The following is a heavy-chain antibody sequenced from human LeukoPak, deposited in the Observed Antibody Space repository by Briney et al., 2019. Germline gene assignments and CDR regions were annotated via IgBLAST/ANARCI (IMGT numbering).Heavy chain of an antibody. J-gene: IGHJ4*02. Sequence: GGSLRLSCAASGFTLRNYSMNWVRQAPGKGLEWVSSISSSSSYIYYADSMKGRFTISRDNAKNTLYLQMNSLRAEDTAVYYCAREHGDYFDYWGQGTLVTVSS. CDR2: ISSSSSYI. CDR3: AREHGDYFDY. D-gene: IGHD4-17*01. V-gene: IGHV3-21*01. CDR1: GFTLRNYS.